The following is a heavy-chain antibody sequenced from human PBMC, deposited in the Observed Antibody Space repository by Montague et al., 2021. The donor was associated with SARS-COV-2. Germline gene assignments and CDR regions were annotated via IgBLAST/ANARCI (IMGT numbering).Heavy chain of an antibody. CDR2: IYYGGTA. J-gene: IGHJ1*01. V-gene: IGHV4-39*07. CDR1: GGSISVSSYY. Sequence: SETLSLTCTVSGGSISVSSYYWVWIRQPPGKGLEWIGSIYYGGTADYNPSLKSRVTISVDTSNNQFSLKLTSLTAADTAVYSCASSPLRTSGANWYDKYFQHWGQDTRVTVSS. CDR3: ASSPLRTSGANWYDKYFQH. D-gene: IGHD1-1*01.